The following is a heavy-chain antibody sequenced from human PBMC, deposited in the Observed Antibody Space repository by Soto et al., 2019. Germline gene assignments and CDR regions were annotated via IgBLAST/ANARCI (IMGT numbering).Heavy chain of an antibody. CDR3: ARSLGTTWTDHYFNY. D-gene: IGHD1-7*01. Sequence: EVHLLESGGDLVQPGGSLRLSCAASGFFFSDDSMSWVRQAPGKGLEWVSGISGTGGSTYYAYSVKGRFTISRDNSRNTLSLQMNSLSGDDTAVYFCARSLGTTWTDHYFNYWGQGTLVTVSS. V-gene: IGHV3-23*01. CDR1: GFFFSDDS. CDR2: ISGTGGST. J-gene: IGHJ4*02.